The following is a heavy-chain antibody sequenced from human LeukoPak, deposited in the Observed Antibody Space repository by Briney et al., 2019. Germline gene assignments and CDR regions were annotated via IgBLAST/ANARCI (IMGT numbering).Heavy chain of an antibody. Sequence: ASVKVSCKASGYTFTSYGISWVRQAPGQGLEWMRWISAYNGNTNYAQKLQGRVTMTTDTSTSTAYMELRSLRSDDTAVYYCARKGALDYYYYMDVWGKGTTVTVSS. CDR1: GYTFTSYG. CDR3: ARKGALDYYYYMDV. J-gene: IGHJ6*03. CDR2: ISAYNGNT. V-gene: IGHV1-18*01. D-gene: IGHD1-26*01.